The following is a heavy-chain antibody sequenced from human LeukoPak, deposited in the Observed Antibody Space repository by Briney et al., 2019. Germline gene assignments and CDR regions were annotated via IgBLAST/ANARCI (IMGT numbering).Heavy chain of an antibody. V-gene: IGHV4-31*11. J-gene: IGHJ4*02. Sequence: SETLSLTCAVYGGSFSGYYWSWIRQRPGKGLEWIGYIYYSGSTYYNPSLKSRVTISVDTSKNQFSLKLSSVTAADTAVYYCARVAVAGTRYYFDYWGQGTLVTVSS. CDR2: IYYSGST. CDR3: ARVAVAGTRYYFDY. CDR1: GGSFSGYY. D-gene: IGHD6-19*01.